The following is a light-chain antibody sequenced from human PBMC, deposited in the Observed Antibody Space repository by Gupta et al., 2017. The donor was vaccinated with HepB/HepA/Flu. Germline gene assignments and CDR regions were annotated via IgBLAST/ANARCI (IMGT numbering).Light chain of an antibody. CDR2: VKN. CDR1: SLRNYY. CDR3: YSRENSGNYLGV. V-gene: IGLV3-19*01. Sequence: SSELTQDPAVSVALGQTVRITCQGDSLRNYYASWYQQKPGQAPVLVIYVKNNRPSGIPDRFSCATSGDTASSTITGAQADDEADDYCYSRENSGNYLGVFGGGTKLTVL. J-gene: IGLJ3*02.